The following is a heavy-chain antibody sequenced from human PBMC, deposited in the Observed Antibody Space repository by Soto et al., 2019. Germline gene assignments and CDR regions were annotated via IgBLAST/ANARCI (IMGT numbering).Heavy chain of an antibody. Sequence: ASVKVSCKASGYTFTSYAMHWVRQAPGQRLEWMGWINAGNGNTKYSQKFQGRVTITRDTSASTAYMELSSLRSEDTAVYYCALGAAAGTSAFDIWLQGKMVSVSS. CDR1: GYTFTSYA. CDR3: ALGAAAGTSAFDI. V-gene: IGHV1-3*01. D-gene: IGHD6-13*01. CDR2: INAGNGNT. J-gene: IGHJ3*02.